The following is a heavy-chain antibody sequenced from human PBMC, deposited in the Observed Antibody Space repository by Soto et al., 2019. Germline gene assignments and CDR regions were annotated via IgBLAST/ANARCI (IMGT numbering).Heavy chain of an antibody. D-gene: IGHD6-13*01. V-gene: IGHV3-21*01. J-gene: IGHJ5*02. CDR2: ISSNSAYI. CDR3: TRDASRDSSARGWFDP. Sequence: GGSLRLSCAASGFTFRSFTMNWVRQAPGKGLEWVSTISSNSAYIYYTDALRGRFTISRDNAKNSLHLQMNSLRAEDTAVYYCTRDASRDSSARGWFDPWGPGTLVTVPS. CDR1: GFTFRSFT.